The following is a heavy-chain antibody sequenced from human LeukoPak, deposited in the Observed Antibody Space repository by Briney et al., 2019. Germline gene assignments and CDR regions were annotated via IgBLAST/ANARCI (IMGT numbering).Heavy chain of an antibody. J-gene: IGHJ5*01. CDR1: GDSFRIYY. Sequence: SETLSLTCTVSGDSFRIYYWSWIRQPPGEGLEWIGYIYYNGSTNYNPSLKSRVTISVDTSKNQFSLKLNSVTAADTAVYYCARGRNLEWFDYWGQGTLVTVSS. D-gene: IGHD3-3*01. CDR2: IYYNGST. CDR3: ARGRNLEWFDY. V-gene: IGHV4-59*01.